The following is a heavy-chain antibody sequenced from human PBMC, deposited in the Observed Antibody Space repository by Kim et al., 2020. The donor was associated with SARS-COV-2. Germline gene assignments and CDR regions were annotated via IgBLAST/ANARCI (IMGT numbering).Heavy chain of an antibody. D-gene: IGHD3-22*01. Sequence: SETLSLTCAVYGGSFSGYYWSWIRQPPGKWLEWIGEINHSGSTNYNPSLKSRVTISVDTSKNQFSLKLSSVTAADTAVYYCAATYYYDSSGYYFDYWGQGTLVTVSS. CDR1: GGSFSGYY. V-gene: IGHV4-34*01. J-gene: IGHJ4*02. CDR2: INHSGST. CDR3: AATYYYDSSGYYFDY.